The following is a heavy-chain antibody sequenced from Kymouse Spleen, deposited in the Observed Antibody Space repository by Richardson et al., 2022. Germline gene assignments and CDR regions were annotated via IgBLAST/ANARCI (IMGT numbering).Heavy chain of an antibody. Sequence: QVQLQQWGAGLLKPSETLSLTCAVYGGSFSGYYWSWIRQPPGKGLEWIGEINHSGSTNYNPSLKSRVTISVDTSKNQFSLKLSSVTAADTAVYYCARDYYGSGSSPYYYYYGMDVWGQGTTVTVSS. D-gene: IGHD3-10*01. CDR2: INHSGST. J-gene: IGHJ6*02. CDR3: ARDYYGSGSSPYYYYYGMDV. CDR1: GGSFSGYY. V-gene: IGHV4-34*01.